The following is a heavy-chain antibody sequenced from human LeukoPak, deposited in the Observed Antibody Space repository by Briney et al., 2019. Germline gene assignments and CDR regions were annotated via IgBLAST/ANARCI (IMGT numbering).Heavy chain of an antibody. J-gene: IGHJ6*03. CDR3: AKVGVTAAPPYYYYMDV. D-gene: IGHD2-2*01. CDR1: GFTFNNYA. CDR2: ISGNGGST. V-gene: IGHV3-23*01. Sequence: PGGSLRLSCAASGFTFNNYAMSWVRQAPGKGLEWVSGISGNGGSTYYADSVKGRFTISRDNSKNTLYLQMNSLRAEDTAVYYCAKVGVTAAPPYYYYMDVWGKGTTVTVSS.